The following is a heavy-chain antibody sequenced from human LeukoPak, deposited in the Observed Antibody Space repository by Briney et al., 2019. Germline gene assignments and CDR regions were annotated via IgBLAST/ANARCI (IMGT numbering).Heavy chain of an antibody. CDR2: IIPILGIA. J-gene: IGHJ5*02. V-gene: IGHV1-69*04. CDR3: ARARRGGVDWFDP. D-gene: IGHD3-16*01. CDR1: GGTFSSYA. Sequence: ASVKVSCKASGGTFSSYAISWVRQAPGQGLEWMGRIIPILGIANYAQKFQGRVTITADKSTSTAYMELSSLRSEDTAVYYCARARRGGVDWFDPWGQGTLVTVSS.